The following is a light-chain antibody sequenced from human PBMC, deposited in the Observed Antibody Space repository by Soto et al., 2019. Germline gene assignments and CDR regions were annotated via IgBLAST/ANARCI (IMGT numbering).Light chain of an antibody. Sequence: EIVLTQSPGTRSLSPGERATLSCRASQSVSSSYLAWYQQKSGQAPRLLIYDASSRATGIPDRFSGSGSGTDFTLTINRLEPDDFAVYYCQQYGSSPLTFGGGTKVEIK. CDR3: QQYGSSPLT. CDR2: DAS. V-gene: IGKV3-20*01. CDR1: QSVSSSY. J-gene: IGKJ4*01.